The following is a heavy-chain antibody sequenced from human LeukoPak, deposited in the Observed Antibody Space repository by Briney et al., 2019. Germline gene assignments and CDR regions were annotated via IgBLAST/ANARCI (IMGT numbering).Heavy chain of an antibody. CDR3: ARGVAAAGTFYYGMDV. CDR1: GGSISSYY. D-gene: IGHD6-13*01. J-gene: IGHJ6*02. V-gene: IGHV4-59*01. Sequence: KPSETLSLTCTVSGGSISSYYWSWIRQPPGKGLEWIGYIYYSGSTNYNPSLKSRVTISVDTSKNQFSLKLGSVTAADTAVYYCARGVAAAGTFYYGMDVWGQGTTVTVSS. CDR2: IYYSGST.